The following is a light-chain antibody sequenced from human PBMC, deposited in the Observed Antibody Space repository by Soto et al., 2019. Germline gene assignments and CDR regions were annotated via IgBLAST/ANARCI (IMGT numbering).Light chain of an antibody. CDR3: MQSLKTRHT. CDR1: QSLLHSNGYNY. J-gene: IGKJ2*01. Sequence: DIVMTHSPLSLPVTPGEPASISCRSSQSLLHSNGYNYLDWYLQKPGQSPQLLIYLGSNRASGVPDRFSGSGSGTDFTLKISRVEAEDAGVYYCMQSLKTRHTFGQGT. CDR2: LGS. V-gene: IGKV2-28*01.